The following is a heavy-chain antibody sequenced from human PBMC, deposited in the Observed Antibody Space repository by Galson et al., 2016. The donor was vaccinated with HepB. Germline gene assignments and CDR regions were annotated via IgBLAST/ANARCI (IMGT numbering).Heavy chain of an antibody. CDR2: TSSDGSWT. CDR3: ARDLNGDYFGAFDF. D-gene: IGHD4-17*01. Sequence: APGKGLEWLAFTSSDGSWTYYADSVKGRLTISRDNSKNTLYLQMNSLRAEDTAVYYCARDLNGDYFGAFDFWGQGTMVTVSS. J-gene: IGHJ3*01. V-gene: IGHV3-30*04.